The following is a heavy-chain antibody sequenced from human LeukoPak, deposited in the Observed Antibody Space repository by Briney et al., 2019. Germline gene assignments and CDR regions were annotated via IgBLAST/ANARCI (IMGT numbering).Heavy chain of an antibody. CDR3: AKSAYYDL. Sequence: GGSLRLSCAASGFIFSSSAMNWVRQAPGKGLEWVSTISDNGGNTYYPDSVKGRFTISRDNSKNTLYLQMNSLRAEDTAVYYCAKSAYYDLWGQGTPVTVSS. CDR2: ISDNGGNT. CDR1: GFIFSSSA. J-gene: IGHJ4*02. D-gene: IGHD3-22*01. V-gene: IGHV3-23*01.